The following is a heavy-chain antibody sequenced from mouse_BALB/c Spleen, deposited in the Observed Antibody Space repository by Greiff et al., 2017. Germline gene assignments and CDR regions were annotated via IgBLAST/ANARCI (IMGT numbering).Heavy chain of an antibody. CDR2: ISYSGST. V-gene: IGHV3-2*02. J-gene: IGHJ3*01. CDR1: GYSITSDYA. Sequence: EVKLMESGPGLVKPSQSLSLTCTVTGYSITSDYAWNWIRQFPGNKLEWMGYISYSGSTSYNPSLKSRISITRDTSKNQFFLQLNSVTTEDTATYYCAREGITTGFAYWGQGTLVTVSA. D-gene: IGHD2-4*01. CDR3: AREGITTGFAY.